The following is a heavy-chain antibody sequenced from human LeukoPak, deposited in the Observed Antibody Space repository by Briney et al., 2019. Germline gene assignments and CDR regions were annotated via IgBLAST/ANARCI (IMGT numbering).Heavy chain of an antibody. D-gene: IGHD2-2*01. Sequence: GRSLRLSCAASGFTFSSYGMHWVRQAPGKGLEWVAVISYDGSNKYYADSVKGRFTISRDNAKNSLYLQMNSLRAEDTAVYYCARDESLDIVVVPAAIFDYWGQGTLVTVSS. V-gene: IGHV3-30*03. CDR2: ISYDGSNK. CDR3: ARDESLDIVVVPAAIFDY. CDR1: GFTFSSYG. J-gene: IGHJ4*02.